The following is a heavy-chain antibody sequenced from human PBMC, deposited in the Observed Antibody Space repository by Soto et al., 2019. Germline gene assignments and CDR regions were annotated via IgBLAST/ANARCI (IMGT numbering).Heavy chain of an antibody. Sequence: HPGGSLRLSCAASGFTFSSYAMSWVRQAPGKGLEWVSAISGSGGSTYYADSVKGRFTISRDNSKNTLYLQMNSLRAEDTAVYYCAKDIVVVPAAIADPPDYSGQGPLVTVYS. V-gene: IGHV3-23*01. CDR1: GFTFSSYA. J-gene: IGHJ4*02. CDR2: ISGSGGST. D-gene: IGHD2-2*02. CDR3: AKDIVVVPAAIADPPDY.